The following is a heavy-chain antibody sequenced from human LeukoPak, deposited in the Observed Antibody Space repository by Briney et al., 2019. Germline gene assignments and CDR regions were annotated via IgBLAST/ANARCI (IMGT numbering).Heavy chain of an antibody. D-gene: IGHD5-18*01. CDR3: AKVSGYSYGFDY. CDR1: GFTFSSYG. CDR2: ISYDGSKK. V-gene: IGHV3-30*18. J-gene: IGHJ4*02. Sequence: PGRSLRLSCAASGFTFSSYGMHWVRQAPGKGLEWVAVISYDGSKKYYADSVKGRFTISRDNSKNTLYLQMNSLRAEDTAVYYCAKVSGYSYGFDYWGQGTLVTVSS.